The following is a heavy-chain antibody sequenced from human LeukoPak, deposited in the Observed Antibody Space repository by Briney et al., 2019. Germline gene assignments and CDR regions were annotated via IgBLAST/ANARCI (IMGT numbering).Heavy chain of an antibody. CDR1: GFTFSSYA. Sequence: GGSLRLSCASSGFTFSSYAMSWVRQAPGKGLEWVSAISGSGGTHIYYADSVKGRFTISRDNAKNSLYLQMNSLRDEDSALYFCARDNLLLARASGMDVWGQGTAVTVSS. CDR3: ARDNLLLARASGMDV. CDR2: ISGSGGTHI. D-gene: IGHD1-20*01. J-gene: IGHJ6*02. V-gene: IGHV3-23*01.